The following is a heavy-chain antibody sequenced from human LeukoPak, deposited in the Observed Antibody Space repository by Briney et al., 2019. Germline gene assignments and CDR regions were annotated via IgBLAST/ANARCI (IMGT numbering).Heavy chain of an antibody. Sequence: GGSLRLSCSASGFIFSNYWMTWVRQAPGKGLEWVSIIYRDGITYYADSVKGRYTISRDNSKNTLYLQMNSLRAEDTAVYYCVRLSSGYYGLIDHWGQGTLVTVSS. CDR3: VRLSSGYYGLIDH. CDR1: GFIFSNYW. CDR2: IYRDGIT. V-gene: IGHV3-66*04. D-gene: IGHD3-22*01. J-gene: IGHJ4*02.